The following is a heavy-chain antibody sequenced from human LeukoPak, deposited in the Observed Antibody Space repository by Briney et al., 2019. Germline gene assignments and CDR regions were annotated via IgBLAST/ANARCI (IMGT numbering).Heavy chain of an antibody. CDR1: GFTFSSYA. V-gene: IGHV3-21*01. J-gene: IGHJ4*02. Sequence: GGSLRLSCAASGFTFSSYAMSWVRQAPGKGLEWVSSISSSSSYIYYADSVKGRFTISRDNAKNSLYLQMNSLRAEDTAVYYCARSNDCGDFYYFDYWGQGTLVTVSS. CDR2: ISSSSSYI. D-gene: IGHD4-17*01. CDR3: ARSNDCGDFYYFDY.